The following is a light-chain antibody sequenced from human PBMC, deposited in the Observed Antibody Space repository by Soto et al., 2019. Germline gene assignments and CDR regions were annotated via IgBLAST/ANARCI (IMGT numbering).Light chain of an antibody. CDR3: QQYSSSPVT. V-gene: IGKV3-20*01. Sequence: EIVLTHSPGTLSLSPGERATLSCRASQSVSNNYLAWYQQKPGQAPRLVIYDASSRATGIPDRFSASGPGTDFTLTISRLEPEDFAVYFCQQYSSSPVTFGQGTKVDIK. CDR1: QSVSNNY. CDR2: DAS. J-gene: IGKJ1*01.